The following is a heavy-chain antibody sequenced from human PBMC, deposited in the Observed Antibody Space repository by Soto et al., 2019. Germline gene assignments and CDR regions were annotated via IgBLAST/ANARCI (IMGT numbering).Heavy chain of an antibody. D-gene: IGHD4-17*01. V-gene: IGHV2-5*02. J-gene: IGHJ1*01. CDR3: AKRRSYGDFHH. CDR1: EFSLSTTGVG. CDR2: FYWDDDK. Sequence: QITLKESGPTLGKPTQTVTLTCTFSEFSLSTTGVGVGWIRQPPGKALEWLALFYWDDDKHYSPSLKSRLTITKDTSKNQVVLTMTNMDPVDTATYYCAKRRSYGDFHHWGQGTLVTVSS.